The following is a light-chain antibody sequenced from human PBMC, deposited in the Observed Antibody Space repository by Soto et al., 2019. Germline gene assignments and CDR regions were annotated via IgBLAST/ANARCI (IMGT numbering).Light chain of an antibody. V-gene: IGKV3-11*01. J-gene: IGKJ3*01. CDR2: DAS. CDR1: QSVSSY. Sequence: EIVLTQSPATLSLSPGERATLSCRASQSVSSYLAWYQQKPGQAPRLLIYDASTRATGIPARFSGSGSGTDFTLTISSLEPEDFAVYYCQQRSNWPIFTFGPGTKVHIK. CDR3: QQRSNWPIFT.